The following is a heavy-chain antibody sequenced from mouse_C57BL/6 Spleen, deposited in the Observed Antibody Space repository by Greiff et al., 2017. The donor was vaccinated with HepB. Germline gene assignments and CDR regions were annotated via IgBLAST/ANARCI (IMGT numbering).Heavy chain of an antibody. J-gene: IGHJ4*01. D-gene: IGHD2-3*01. CDR1: GYTFTSYT. V-gene: IGHV1-4*01. CDR2: INPSSGYT. Sequence: VQLQQSGAELARPGASVKMSCKASGYTFTSYTMHWVKQRPGQGLEWIGYINPSSGYTKYNQKFKDKATLTADKSSSTAYMQLSSLTSEDSAVYYCARSDGYPPFYAMDYWGQGTSVTVSS. CDR3: ARSDGYPPFYAMDY.